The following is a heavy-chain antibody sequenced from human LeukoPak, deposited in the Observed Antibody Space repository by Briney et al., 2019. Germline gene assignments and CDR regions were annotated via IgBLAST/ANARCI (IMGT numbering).Heavy chain of an antibody. CDR3: ARGISYSSSAHFDY. Sequence: PSETLSLTCTVSGGSMSSYYWRWIRQPPGKGREWIGYIYYSGSTNYNPSLKSRVTISLDTSKNQFSLNLSSVTAADTAVYYCARGISYSSSAHFDYWGQGNLVTVSS. V-gene: IGHV4-59*01. D-gene: IGHD6-6*01. CDR1: GGSMSSYY. CDR2: IYYSGST. J-gene: IGHJ4*02.